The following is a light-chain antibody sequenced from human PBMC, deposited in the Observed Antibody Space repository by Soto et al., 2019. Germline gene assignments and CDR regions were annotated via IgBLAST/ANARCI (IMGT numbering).Light chain of an antibody. Sequence: QSALTQPPSASGSPGQSVTISCTGTSSDVGGYNYVSWYRQDPGKAPKLMIYEVSERPSGVPDRFSGSKSGNTASLTVSGLQVEDGAGYYIFSYAGSNGWVFGGGTKLAV. CDR1: SSDVGGYNY. J-gene: IGLJ3*02. CDR3: FSYAGSNGWV. CDR2: EVS. V-gene: IGLV2-8*01.